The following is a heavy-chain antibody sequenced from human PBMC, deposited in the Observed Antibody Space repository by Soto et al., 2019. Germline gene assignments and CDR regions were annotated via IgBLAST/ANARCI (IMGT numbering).Heavy chain of an antibody. D-gene: IGHD3-22*01. CDR2: IVVVSGNT. J-gene: IGHJ4*02. V-gene: IGHV1-58*01. CDR1: GFTFISSA. CDR3: AADYYDTNGYYYDY. Sequence: GASVKVSCKASGFTFISSAVQWVRQARGQRLEWIGWIVVVSGNTNYAQKFQERVTITRDMSTSTAYMELSSLRSEDTAVYYCAADYYDTNGYYYDYWGQGTLVTVSS.